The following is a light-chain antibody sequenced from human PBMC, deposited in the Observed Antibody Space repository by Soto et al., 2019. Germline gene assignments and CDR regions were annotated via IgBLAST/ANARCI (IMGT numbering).Light chain of an antibody. V-gene: IGKV3-11*01. CDR1: QSVGSL. CDR2: RAS. Sequence: EILLTQSPSTLAVSAGEGATLSCRASQSVGSLLAWYQQKPGQAPRLLIYRASTRAAGLPDRLSASGAGTDFTLTISSLEPEDFAVSYCQHRSNWPPTITFGQGTRLEIK. J-gene: IGKJ5*01. CDR3: QHRSNWPPTIT.